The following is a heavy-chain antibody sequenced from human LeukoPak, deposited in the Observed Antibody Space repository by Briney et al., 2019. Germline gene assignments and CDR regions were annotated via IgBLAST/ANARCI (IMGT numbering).Heavy chain of an antibody. V-gene: IGHV1-2*06. Sequence: ASVKVSCKASGYTFTGYYMHWVRQAPGQGLEWMGRINPNSGGTNYAQKFQGRVTMTRDTSISTAYMELSRLRSDDTAVYYCATDRAYYDILTGYSRSYDFDYWGQGTLVTVSS. J-gene: IGHJ4*02. CDR3: ATDRAYYDILTGYSRSYDFDY. CDR2: INPNSGGT. D-gene: IGHD3-9*01. CDR1: GYTFTGYY.